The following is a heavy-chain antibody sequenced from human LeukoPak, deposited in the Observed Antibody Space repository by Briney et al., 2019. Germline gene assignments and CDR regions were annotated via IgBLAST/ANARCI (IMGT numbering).Heavy chain of an antibody. V-gene: IGHV4-34*01. Sequence: PSETLSLTCAVYGGSFSGYYWSWIRQPPGKGLEWIGEINHSGSTNYNPSLKSRVTISVDKSKNQFSPKLSSLTAADTAVYYCARTTEGGYTYGYFYYYMDVWGKGTTVTISS. CDR3: ARTTEGGYTYGYFYYYMDV. CDR1: GGSFSGYY. D-gene: IGHD5-18*01. CDR2: INHSGST. J-gene: IGHJ6*03.